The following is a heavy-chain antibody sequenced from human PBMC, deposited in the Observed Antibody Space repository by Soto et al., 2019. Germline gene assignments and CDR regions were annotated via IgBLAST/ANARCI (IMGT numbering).Heavy chain of an antibody. CDR3: AHRVFWRPQDWSLGWFDS. CDR1: GFSLSSNGAG. V-gene: IGHV2-5*02. Sequence: SGPTLVNPTQTLTLTCTFSGFSLSSNGAGVGWIRQPPGKALEWLAHIYWDDDKFYSPSLRDRLTIVKDTSKDRVILIMTDMDPVDTATYFCAHRVFWRPQDWSLGWFDSWGQGALVTVSS. D-gene: IGHD3-3*01. J-gene: IGHJ5*01. CDR2: IYWDDDK.